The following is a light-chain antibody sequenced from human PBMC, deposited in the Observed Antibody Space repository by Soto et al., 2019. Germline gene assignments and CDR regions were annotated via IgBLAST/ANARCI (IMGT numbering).Light chain of an antibody. J-gene: IGKJ1*01. V-gene: IGKV1-5*01. CDR2: DAS. CDR3: QQYGSAVWT. Sequence: DTQITQSPSTQSASLGDRVTTTRRASQSISSWLAWYQQKPGKAPKLLIYDASSLESGVPSRFSGSGSGTEFTLTISRLEPEDFAVYYCQQYGSAVWTCGQGTKVE. CDR1: QSISSW.